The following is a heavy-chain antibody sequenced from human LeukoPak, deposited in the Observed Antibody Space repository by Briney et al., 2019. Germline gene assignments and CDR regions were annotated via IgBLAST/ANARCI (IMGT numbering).Heavy chain of an antibody. CDR3: AREGDISSVGWFDP. V-gene: IGHV4-39*07. J-gene: IGHJ5*02. CDR1: GGSISSYY. CDR2: MYYSGST. D-gene: IGHD6-13*01. Sequence: SETLSLTCTVSGGSISSYYWGWIRQPPGKVLEWIGSMYYSGSTYYNPSLKSRVTISINTSKNQFSLKLSSVTAADTAVYYCAREGDISSVGWFDPWGQGTLVTVSS.